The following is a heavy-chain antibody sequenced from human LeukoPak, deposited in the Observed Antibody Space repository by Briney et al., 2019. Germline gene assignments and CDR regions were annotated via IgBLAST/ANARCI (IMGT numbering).Heavy chain of an antibody. CDR1: GGSIGSSSYY. Sequence: PSETLSLTCTVSGGSIGSSSYYWGWIRQPPGKGLEWIGSIYYSGSTYYNPSLKSRVTISVDTSKNQFSLKLCSVTAADTAVYYCARFTRAVAKTFDYWGQGTLVTVSS. J-gene: IGHJ4*02. CDR3: ARFTRAVAKTFDY. D-gene: IGHD6-19*01. CDR2: IYYSGST. V-gene: IGHV4-39*01.